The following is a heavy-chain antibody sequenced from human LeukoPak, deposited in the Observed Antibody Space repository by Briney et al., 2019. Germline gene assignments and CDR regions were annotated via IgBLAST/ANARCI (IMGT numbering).Heavy chain of an antibody. Sequence: ASVKVSCKASGGTFSSYAISWVRQAPGQGLEWMGRINHNSGGTKYAQKFQGRVTMTRDTSISTAYMELRSLRSDDTAVYYCARGREYYYGSGSYYNNWFDPWGQGTLVTVSS. J-gene: IGHJ5*02. CDR1: GGTFSSYA. D-gene: IGHD3-10*01. V-gene: IGHV1-2*06. CDR2: INHNSGGT. CDR3: ARGREYYYGSGSYYNNWFDP.